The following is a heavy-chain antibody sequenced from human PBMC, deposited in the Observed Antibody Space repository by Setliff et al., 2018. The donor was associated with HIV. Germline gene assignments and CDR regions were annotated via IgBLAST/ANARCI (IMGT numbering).Heavy chain of an antibody. CDR3: ARRPISPFTLTTGMLDP. Sequence: PSETLSLTCAVSGGSLSGYYWTWIRQTPEKGLQWIGEINDGGNTNDSTSLKSRVSMSVDTSKNQFSLRLISVTAADTAVYYCARRPISPFTLTTGMLDPWGQGIRVTVSS. CDR2: INDGGNT. V-gene: IGHV4-34*01. J-gene: IGHJ5*02. D-gene: IGHD4-17*01. CDR1: GGSLSGYY.